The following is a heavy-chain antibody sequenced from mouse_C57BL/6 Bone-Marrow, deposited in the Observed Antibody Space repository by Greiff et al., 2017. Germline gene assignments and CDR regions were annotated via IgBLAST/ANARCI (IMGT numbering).Heavy chain of an antibody. CDR2: IDPSDSET. V-gene: IGHV1-52*01. Sequence: KESCKASGYTFTSYWMHWVKQRPIQGLEWIGNIDPSDSETHYNQKFKDKATLTVDKSSSTAYMQLSSLTSEDSAVYYCARGLGRFAYWGQGTLVTVSA. CDR1: GYTFTSYW. D-gene: IGHD2-4*01. CDR3: ARGLGRFAY. J-gene: IGHJ3*01.